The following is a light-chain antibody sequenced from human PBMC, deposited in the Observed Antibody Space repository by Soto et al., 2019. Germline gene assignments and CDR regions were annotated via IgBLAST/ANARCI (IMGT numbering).Light chain of an antibody. CDR2: KAS. V-gene: IGKV1-5*03. J-gene: IGKJ1*01. Sequence: DIRMTQSPSTLSASVGDRVTITCRASQSVSNWLAWYQQKPGKAPKLLIYKASTLESGVPSRFSGSGSGTEFTRTITSLQPDDFATYYCQQDDVYPRTFGQGTKLEIK. CDR1: QSVSNW. CDR3: QQDDVYPRT.